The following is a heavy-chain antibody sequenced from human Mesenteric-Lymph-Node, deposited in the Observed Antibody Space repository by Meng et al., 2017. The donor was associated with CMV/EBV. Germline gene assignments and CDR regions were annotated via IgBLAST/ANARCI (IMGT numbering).Heavy chain of an antibody. CDR2: INHSGST. CDR3: ARGSSYDILTGYFDY. D-gene: IGHD3-9*01. V-gene: IGHV4-34*01. J-gene: IGHJ4*02. CDR1: GGSFSGYY. Sequence: HVQLHQWGAGLLKPLETLSVTCAVYGGSFSGYYWNWIRQSPEKGLEWIGEINHSGSTTYNPSFTSRIIISVDTSTNQISLNMSSVTAADTAVYYCARGSSYDILTGYFDYWGQGALVTVSS.